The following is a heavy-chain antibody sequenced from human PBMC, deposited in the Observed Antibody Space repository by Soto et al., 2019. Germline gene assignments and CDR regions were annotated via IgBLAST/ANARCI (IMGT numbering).Heavy chain of an antibody. CDR1: GYTFTSYG. J-gene: IGHJ4*02. V-gene: IGHV1-18*01. D-gene: IGHD2-15*01. CDR2: ISAYNGNT. Sequence: QVQLVQSGAEVKKPGASVKVSCKASGYTFTSYGISWVRQAPGQGLEWMGWISAYNGNTNYAQKLQGRVTMTTDTSTSTAYMELRSLRSDDTAVYYCARDLCSGGSCYSGGYFDYWGQGTLVTVSS. CDR3: ARDLCSGGSCYSGGYFDY.